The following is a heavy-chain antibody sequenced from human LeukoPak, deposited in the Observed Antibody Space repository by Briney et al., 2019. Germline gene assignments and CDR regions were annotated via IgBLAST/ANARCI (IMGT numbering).Heavy chain of an antibody. D-gene: IGHD7-27*01. CDR2: ITTSDGNT. CDR1: GFTFSSYT. J-gene: IGHJ4*02. CDR3: AKDGGLWVSAHWGDS. Sequence: GGSLRLSCAASGFTFSSYTMSWVRQAPGKGLEWVSTITTSDGNTYYADSVKGRFTVSRDNSKNTLFLRMNSLRAEDTAVYYCAKDGGLWVSAHWGDSWGRGTLVTVSS. V-gene: IGHV3-23*01.